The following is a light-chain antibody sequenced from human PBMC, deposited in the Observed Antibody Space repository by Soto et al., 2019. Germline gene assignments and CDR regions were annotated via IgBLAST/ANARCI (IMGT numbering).Light chain of an antibody. V-gene: IGKV4-1*01. Sequence: DIVMTQSPDSLAVSLGERATINCKSSQSLLYISNNRNYLAWYQQKPGQPPKMLIYWASTRESGVPDRLSGSGSDTDFTLTISSLQAEDVAVYYCQQYYSTPLTFGQGTKLEIK. CDR3: QQYYSTPLT. CDR1: QSLLYISNNRNY. CDR2: WAS. J-gene: IGKJ2*01.